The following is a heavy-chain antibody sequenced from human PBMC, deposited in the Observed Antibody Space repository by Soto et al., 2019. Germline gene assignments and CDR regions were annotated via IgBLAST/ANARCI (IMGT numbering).Heavy chain of an antibody. V-gene: IGHV3-33*01. CDR2: IWYDGSNK. Sequence: PGGSLRLSCAASGFTFSSYGMHWVRQAPGKGLEWVAVIWYDGSNKYYADSVKGRFTISRDNSKNTLYLQMNSLRAEDTAVYYCARIPYCSSTSCLGPFDYWGQGTLVTVSS. D-gene: IGHD2-2*01. CDR1: GFTFSSYG. J-gene: IGHJ4*02. CDR3: ARIPYCSSTSCLGPFDY.